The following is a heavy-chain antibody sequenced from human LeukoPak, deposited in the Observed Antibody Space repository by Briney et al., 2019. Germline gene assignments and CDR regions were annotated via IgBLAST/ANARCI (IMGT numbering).Heavy chain of an antibody. Sequence: PGGSLRLSCAASGFTFSSYSMNWVRQDPGKGLEWVSSISSSSSYIYYADSVKGRFTISRDNARNSLYLQMNSLRAEDTAVYYCARARYYASKGGDYWGQGTLVTVSS. CDR3: ARARYYASKGGDY. CDR2: ISSSSSYI. CDR1: GFTFSSYS. J-gene: IGHJ4*02. V-gene: IGHV3-21*01. D-gene: IGHD2-2*01.